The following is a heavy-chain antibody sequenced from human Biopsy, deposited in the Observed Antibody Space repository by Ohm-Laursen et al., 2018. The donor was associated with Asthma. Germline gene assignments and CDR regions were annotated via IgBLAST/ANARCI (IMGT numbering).Heavy chain of an antibody. D-gene: IGHD3-22*01. V-gene: IGHV3-48*01. J-gene: IGHJ6*02. CDR3: ARDANIYYDSSGYYYNYYYGMVV. CDR2: ISSSSSTI. CDR1: GFTFSSYS. Sequence: SLRLSCAASGFTFSSYSMNWVRQAPGKGLEWVSYISSSSSTIYYADSVKGRFTISRDNAKNSLYLQMNSLRAEDTAVYYCARDANIYYDSSGYYYNYYYGMVVWGQGTTVTVSS.